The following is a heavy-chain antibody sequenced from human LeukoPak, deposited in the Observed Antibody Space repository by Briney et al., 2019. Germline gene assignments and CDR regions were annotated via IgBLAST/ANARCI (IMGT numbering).Heavy chain of an antibody. D-gene: IGHD5/OR15-5a*01. CDR1: GGSFSGYY. CDR2: INHRGST. Sequence: SSETLSLTCAVYGGSFSGYYWYWIRQPPGKGLEWIGEINHRGSTNYNPSLKSRVTISVDTSKNQFSLNLSSVTAADTAVYYCARQKYLRGPDVEYFDYWGQGTLVTVSP. CDR3: ARQKYLRGPDVEYFDY. J-gene: IGHJ4*02. V-gene: IGHV4-34*01.